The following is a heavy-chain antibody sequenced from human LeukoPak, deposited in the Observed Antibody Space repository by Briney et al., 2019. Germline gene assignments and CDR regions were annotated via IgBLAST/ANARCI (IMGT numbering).Heavy chain of an antibody. J-gene: IGHJ6*03. Sequence: SETLSLTCTVSGGFINSYYWSWIRQPAGKGLEWIGRVYTSGITNYNPSLKSRITMSLDTSNNQFFLKLTSVTAADTAVYYCARHNGFDRGYYYYMDVWGKGTTVTVSS. CDR3: ARHNGFDRGYYYYMDV. D-gene: IGHD3-9*01. CDR1: GGFINSYY. CDR2: VYTSGIT. V-gene: IGHV4-4*07.